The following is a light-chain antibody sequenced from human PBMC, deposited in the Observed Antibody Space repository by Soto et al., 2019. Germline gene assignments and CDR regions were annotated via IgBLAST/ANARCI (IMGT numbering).Light chain of an antibody. CDR1: QNIKTY. CDR3: QQSFSSPPWT. V-gene: IGKV1-39*01. Sequence: DIQMTQSPSSLSASVGDRFAITCRASQNIKTYLNWYQQKPGKAPNLLIYAASSLHSGVPSRFSGSGSGTDFTLTISSLQPEDFATYYCQQSFSSPPWTFGQGTKVDI. J-gene: IGKJ1*01. CDR2: AAS.